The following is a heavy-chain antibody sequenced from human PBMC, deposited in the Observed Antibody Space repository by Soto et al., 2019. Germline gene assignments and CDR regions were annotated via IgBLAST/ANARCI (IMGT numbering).Heavy chain of an antibody. D-gene: IGHD4-17*01. V-gene: IGHV1-69*01. J-gene: IGHJ6*02. CDR1: GGTLRSYV. Sequence: QVQLVQSGAEVKKPGSSVKVSCKALGGTLRSYVISGGRRALGQGLEWMGGFIPIFGTANYAQKFQGRVTITADESTSTAYMELSSLRSEDTAVYYCARRVTTSYYYGMDVWGQGTTVTVSS. CDR3: ARRVTTSYYYGMDV. CDR2: FIPIFGTA.